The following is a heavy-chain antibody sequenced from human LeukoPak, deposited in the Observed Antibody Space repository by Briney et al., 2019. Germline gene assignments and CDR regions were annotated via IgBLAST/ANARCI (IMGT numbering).Heavy chain of an antibody. V-gene: IGHV4-34*01. CDR1: GGSFSGYY. D-gene: IGHD3-22*01. Sequence: PSETLSLTCAVYGGSFSGYYWSWIRQPPGKGLEWIGEINHSGSTNYNPSRKSRVTISVDTSKNQFSLKLSSVTAADTAVYYCARGTRRITMIVLVIGSPFFDYWGQGTLVTVSS. J-gene: IGHJ4*01. CDR2: INHSGST. CDR3: ARGTRRITMIVLVIGSPFFDY.